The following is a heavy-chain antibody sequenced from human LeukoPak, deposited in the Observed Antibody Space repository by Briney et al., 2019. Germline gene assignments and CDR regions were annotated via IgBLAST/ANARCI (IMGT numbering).Heavy chain of an antibody. CDR1: GFTFSNSA. CDR3: AKGIYSSGWSYFDY. J-gene: IGHJ4*01. Sequence: GGSLRLSCAASGFTFSNSAMSWVRQAPGKGLEWVSTLSCSGITTYYADSVTGRFTISRDNSKNTLYLQMNSLRAEDTAVYYCAKGIYSSGWSYFDYWGHGTLVTVSS. CDR2: LSCSGITT. V-gene: IGHV3-23*01. D-gene: IGHD6-19*01.